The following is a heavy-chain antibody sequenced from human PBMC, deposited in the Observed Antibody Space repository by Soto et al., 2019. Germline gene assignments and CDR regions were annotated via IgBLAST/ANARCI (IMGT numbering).Heavy chain of an antibody. J-gene: IGHJ6*03. CDR2: INHSGST. D-gene: IGHD6-13*01. Sequence: SETLSLTCAVYGGSFSGYYWSWIRQPPGKGLEWIGEINHSGSTNYNPSLKSRVTISVDTSKNQFSLKLSSVTAADTAVYYCARGTAAAGGTYYYYMDVWGKGTTVNVSS. CDR1: GGSFSGYY. CDR3: ARGTAAAGGTYYYYMDV. V-gene: IGHV4-34*01.